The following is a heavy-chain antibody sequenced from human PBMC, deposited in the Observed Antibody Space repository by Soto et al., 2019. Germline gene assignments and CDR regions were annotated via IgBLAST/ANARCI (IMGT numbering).Heavy chain of an antibody. J-gene: IGHJ6*02. CDR2: IIPIFGTV. V-gene: IGHV1-69*12. Sequence: QVQLLQSGAEVKKPGSSVRVSCEASGGTFRTYAISWVRQAPGQGLEWMGEIIPIFGTVNYAQKFQGRVTITASEATTTGYMDLRSLRSEDTSVYYCAKGAVAGTPTSYYYYRMDVWGQGTTVTVSS. CDR1: GGTFRTYA. CDR3: AKGAVAGTPTSYYYYRMDV. D-gene: IGHD6-19*01.